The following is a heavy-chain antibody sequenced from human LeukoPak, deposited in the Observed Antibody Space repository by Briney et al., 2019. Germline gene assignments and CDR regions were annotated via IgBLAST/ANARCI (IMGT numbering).Heavy chain of an antibody. Sequence: PSETLSLTCAVYGGSFSGYYWSWIRQPPGKGLEWIGEINHSGSTNYNPSLKSRVTISVDTSKNQFSLKLSSVTAADTAVYYCARHAYCSGGSCYSFWFDPWGQGTLVTVSS. CDR2: INHSGST. CDR3: ARHAYCSGGSCYSFWFDP. J-gene: IGHJ5*02. D-gene: IGHD2-15*01. V-gene: IGHV4-34*01. CDR1: GGSFSGYY.